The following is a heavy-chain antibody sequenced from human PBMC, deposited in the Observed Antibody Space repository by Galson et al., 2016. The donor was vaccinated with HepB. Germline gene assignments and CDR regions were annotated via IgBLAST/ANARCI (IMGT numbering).Heavy chain of an antibody. D-gene: IGHD3-10*01. V-gene: IGHV3-7*03. Sequence: SLRLSCAASGFTFSDYWMNWVRQAPGKGLEWVANIRKDGNEKRYVDSVKGRFTISRDIAKNSLHLQMDSLRVEDTAVYYCARGPNYGARSGYLDYWGQGILVTVSS. CDR1: GFTFSDYW. CDR3: ARGPNYGARSGYLDY. J-gene: IGHJ4*02. CDR2: IRKDGNEK.